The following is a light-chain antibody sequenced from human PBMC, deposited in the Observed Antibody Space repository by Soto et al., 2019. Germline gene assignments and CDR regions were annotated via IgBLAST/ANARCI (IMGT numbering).Light chain of an antibody. CDR1: QNINNY. V-gene: IGKV1-33*01. Sequence: DIQMTQSPSSLSASVGDRVTMTFEASQNINNYVNWYRQKPGRAPKHLIYDASNLEAGVPSRFRGSGSGTDFTFTISRLQPEDIATYYCQQYENLPTFGQGTRLEIK. J-gene: IGKJ5*01. CDR2: DAS. CDR3: QQYENLPT.